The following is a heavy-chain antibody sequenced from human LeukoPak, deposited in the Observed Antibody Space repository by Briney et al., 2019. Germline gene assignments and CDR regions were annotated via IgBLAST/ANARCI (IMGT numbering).Heavy chain of an antibody. V-gene: IGHV4-59*01. Sequence: SETLSLTCTVSGGSISSYYWSWIRQPPGKGLEWIGYINYSGSTNYNPSLKSRVTISVDTSRNQLSLKLTSVTAADTAVYYCARATDSNGWLFDYWGQGTPVTVSS. CDR3: ARATDSNGWLFDY. CDR2: INYSGST. D-gene: IGHD6-19*01. J-gene: IGHJ4*02. CDR1: GGSISSYY.